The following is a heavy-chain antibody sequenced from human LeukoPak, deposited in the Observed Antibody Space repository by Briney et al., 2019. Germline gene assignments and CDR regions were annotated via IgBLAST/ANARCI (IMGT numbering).Heavy chain of an antibody. V-gene: IGHV3-48*03. CDR2: ISSSGTTI. CDR3: AKVPFTMTTAYIDY. Sequence: GGSLRLSCAASGFTFSSFEMNWVRQAPGKGLEWVSWISSSGTTINYADSVKGRFTISRDNAKNSLFLQMNSLRDEDTAVYYCAKVPFTMTTAYIDYWGQGTLVTVSS. J-gene: IGHJ4*02. CDR1: GFTFSSFE. D-gene: IGHD3-3*01.